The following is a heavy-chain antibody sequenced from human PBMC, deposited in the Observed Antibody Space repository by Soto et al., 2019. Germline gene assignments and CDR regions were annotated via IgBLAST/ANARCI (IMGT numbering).Heavy chain of an antibody. CDR1: GFTVSSNY. J-gene: IGHJ4*02. V-gene: IGHV3-66*04. Sequence: GGSLRLSCAASGFTVSSNYMSWVRQAPGKGLEWVSVIYSGGSTYYADSVKGRFTISRDNSKNTLYLQMNSLRAEDTAVYYCASQYYDFWSGYYSYWGQGTLVTVSS. D-gene: IGHD3-3*01. CDR2: IYSGGST. CDR3: ASQYYDFWSGYYSY.